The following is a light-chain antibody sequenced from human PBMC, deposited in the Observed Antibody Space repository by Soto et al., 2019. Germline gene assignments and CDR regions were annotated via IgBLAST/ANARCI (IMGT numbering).Light chain of an antibody. V-gene: IGKV3-20*01. Sequence: EIGLTQSPGTLSLSPGERATLSCRAGQSVSSSYLAWYQQKPGQTPRLLIYGACSRATGIPDRLSGSGSGTDFTLNISRLEPDDFGVYYCQQYGSSPYTFGQGTKLPIK. CDR3: QQYGSSPYT. CDR2: GAC. CDR1: QSVSSSY. J-gene: IGKJ2*01.